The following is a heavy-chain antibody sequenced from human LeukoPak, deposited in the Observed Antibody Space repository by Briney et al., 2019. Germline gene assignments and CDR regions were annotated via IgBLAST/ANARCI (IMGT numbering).Heavy chain of an antibody. CDR2: VDTSGST. Sequence: SETLSLTCTVSGASISSYYWNWIRQTAEKGLEWIGRVDTSGSTNYNPSLKSRATISLDKSKYQFSLKLNSVTAADTAVYYCARDEVTMVRGLISYYYYMDVWGKGTTVTVSS. D-gene: IGHD3-10*01. CDR3: ARDEVTMVRGLISYYYYMDV. CDR1: GASISSYY. J-gene: IGHJ6*03. V-gene: IGHV4-4*07.